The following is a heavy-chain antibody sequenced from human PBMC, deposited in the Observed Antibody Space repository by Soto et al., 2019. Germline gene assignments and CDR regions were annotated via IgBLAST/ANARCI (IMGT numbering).Heavy chain of an antibody. CDR3: AREGVYYDYVWGSYRPTRNHAFYI. CDR1: GGSISSYY. V-gene: IGHV4-59*01. CDR2: IYYSGST. J-gene: IGHJ3*02. D-gene: IGHD3-16*02. Sequence: QVQLQESGPGLVKPSETLSLTCTVSGGSISSYYWSWIRQPPGKGLEWIGYIYYSGSTNYNPSLKSRDTRSVDTSKHQFSLMRSSVTAADTAVYYCAREGVYYDYVWGSYRPTRNHAFYIWGKGTIVTVSS.